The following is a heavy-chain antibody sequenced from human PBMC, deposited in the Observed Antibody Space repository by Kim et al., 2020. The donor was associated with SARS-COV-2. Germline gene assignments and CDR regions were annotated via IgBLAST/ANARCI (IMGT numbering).Heavy chain of an antibody. Sequence: GPNYAQKFQGRVTMTRDTSISTAYMGLSRLRSDDTAVYYCARGPYGDTDYWGQGTLVTVSS. D-gene: IGHD4-17*01. V-gene: IGHV1-2*02. CDR2: GP. CDR3: ARGPYGDTDY. J-gene: IGHJ4*02.